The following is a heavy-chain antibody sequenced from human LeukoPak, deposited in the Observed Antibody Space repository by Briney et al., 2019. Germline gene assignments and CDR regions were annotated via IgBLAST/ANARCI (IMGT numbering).Heavy chain of an antibody. CDR2: IYPGDSDT. D-gene: IGHD1-26*01. V-gene: IGHV5-51*01. CDR1: GYSFTSYW. J-gene: IGHJ4*02. Sequence: GESLKISCKGSGYSFTSYWIGWVRQMPGKGLEWMGIIYPGDSDTRYGPSFQGQVTISADKSISTAYLQWSSLKASDTAMYYCARHGGATYGSNLNPFDYWGQGTLVTVSS. CDR3: ARHGGATYGSNLNPFDY.